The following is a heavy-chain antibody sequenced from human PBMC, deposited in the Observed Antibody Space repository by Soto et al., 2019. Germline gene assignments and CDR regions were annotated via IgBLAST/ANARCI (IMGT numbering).Heavy chain of an antibody. D-gene: IGHD4-17*01. CDR2: IYYSGST. CDR3: VRARHYTVTTASDAFDI. Sequence: SETLSLTCTVSGGSISSSSYYWGWIRQPPGKGLEWIGSIYYSGSTYYNPSLKSRVTISVDTSKNQFSLKLSSVTAADTAVYYCVRARHYTVTTASDAFDIWGQGTMVTVSS. V-gene: IGHV4-39*01. CDR1: GGSISSSSYY. J-gene: IGHJ3*02.